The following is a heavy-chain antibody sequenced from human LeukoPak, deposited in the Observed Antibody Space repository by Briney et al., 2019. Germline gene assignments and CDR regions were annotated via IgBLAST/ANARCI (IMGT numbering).Heavy chain of an antibody. Sequence: PGGSLRLSCAASGFTFSSYAMSWVRQAPGKGLEWVSAISGSGGSTYYADSVKGRFTISRDNSKNTLYLQMNSLRDEDTAVYYCAKSNEIAVAGMVLHWGQGTLVTVSS. J-gene: IGHJ4*02. CDR2: ISGSGGST. CDR1: GFTFSSYA. D-gene: IGHD6-19*01. CDR3: AKSNEIAVAGMVLH. V-gene: IGHV3-23*01.